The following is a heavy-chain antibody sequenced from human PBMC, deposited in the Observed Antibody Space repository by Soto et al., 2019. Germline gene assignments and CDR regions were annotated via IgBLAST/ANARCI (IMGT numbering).Heavy chain of an antibody. CDR3: ARGPLLVSHSSGGNFDY. J-gene: IGHJ4*02. CDR2: IYYSGST. CDR1: GCSIISGDYY. Sequence: PSETLSLTCTVSGCSIISGDYYWRWIRQPPGKGLEWIGYIYYSGSTYYNPSLKSRVTISVDTSKNQFSLKLSSVTAADTAVYYCARGPLLVSHSSGGNFDYWGQGTLVTVSS. D-gene: IGHD3-22*01. V-gene: IGHV4-30-4*01.